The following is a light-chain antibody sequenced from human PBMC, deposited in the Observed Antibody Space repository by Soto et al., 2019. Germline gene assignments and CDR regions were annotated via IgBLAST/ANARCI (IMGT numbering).Light chain of an antibody. CDR3: QLFYGTSLT. V-gene: IGKV1-39*01. CDR1: QSISIY. Sequence: DIHLTQSPSSLSASVGDRVTIACRASQSISIYLNCYQQKPGKAPKLLIYAASSLEGGVPSRFSGSGSGTEFTLTISSLQPEDFATYYCQLFYGTSLTFGGGTKVEIK. J-gene: IGKJ4*01. CDR2: AAS.